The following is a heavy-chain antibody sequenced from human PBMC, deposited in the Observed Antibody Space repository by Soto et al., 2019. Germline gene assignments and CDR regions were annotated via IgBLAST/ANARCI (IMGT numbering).Heavy chain of an antibody. CDR3: AHGARNWFYL. CDR2: IYWDDDK. J-gene: IGHJ5*02. V-gene: IGHV2-5*08. CDR1: GGSISSYYW. Sequence: TLSLTCTVSGGSISSYYWSWIRQPPGKALEWLALIYWDDDKRYSPSLKSRLTITKDTSKNQVVLTMTNMDPVDTATYYCAHGARNWFYLWGQGTLVTVSS.